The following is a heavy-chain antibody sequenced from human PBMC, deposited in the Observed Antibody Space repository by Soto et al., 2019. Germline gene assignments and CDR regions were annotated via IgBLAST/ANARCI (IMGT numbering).Heavy chain of an antibody. CDR3: ARPHIYYYDSSGYYPSDAFDT. CDR2: IYYSGST. Sequence: SETLSLTCTVSGGSISSSSYYWGWIRQPPGKGLEWIGSIYYSGSTYYNPSLKSRVTISVDTSKNQFSLKLSSVTAADTAVYYCARPHIYYYDSSGYYPSDAFDTWGQGTMVTVSS. D-gene: IGHD3-22*01. CDR1: GGSISSSSYY. V-gene: IGHV4-39*01. J-gene: IGHJ3*02.